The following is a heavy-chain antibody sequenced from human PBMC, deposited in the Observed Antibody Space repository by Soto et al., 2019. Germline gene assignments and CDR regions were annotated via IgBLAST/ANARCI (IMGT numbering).Heavy chain of an antibody. V-gene: IGHV3-30-3*01. Sequence: QVQLVESGGDVVQPGRSLRLSCAASGFTFSSYAMHWVRQAPGKGLEWVAVISYDGSNKYYADSVKGRFTISRDNSKNTLYLQMNSLRAEDTAVYYCARDLSIAAAGTDAFDIWGQGTMVTVSS. J-gene: IGHJ3*02. CDR1: GFTFSSYA. D-gene: IGHD6-13*01. CDR3: ARDLSIAAAGTDAFDI. CDR2: ISYDGSNK.